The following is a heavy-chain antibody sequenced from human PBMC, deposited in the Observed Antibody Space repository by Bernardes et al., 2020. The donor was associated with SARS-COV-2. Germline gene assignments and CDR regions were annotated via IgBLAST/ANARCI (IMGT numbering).Heavy chain of an antibody. V-gene: IGHV3-23*01. D-gene: IGHD1-26*01. CDR3: AHRRLRPWESPLFDY. CDR1: GFTFTKCD. J-gene: IGHJ4*02. Sequence: GGSLRLSCVASGFTFTKCDMSWVRQAPGKGLEWISGISGSGNTTYYADSVKGRFTISRDNSRNTLYLQMDSLRAEDTAVYYCAHRRLRPWESPLFDYWGQGTLVTVSS. CDR2: ISGSGNTT.